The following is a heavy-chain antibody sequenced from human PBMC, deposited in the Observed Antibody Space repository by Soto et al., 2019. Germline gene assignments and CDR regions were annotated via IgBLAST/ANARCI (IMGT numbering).Heavy chain of an antibody. Sequence: PSETLSLTCTVSGGSISGGGYYWSWIRQHPGKGLEWIGFISGSGSTYYNPSLKSRVTISVDTSRNQFSLNLNSVTAADTAVYYCAKDPLYGWFDPWGQGTLVTVSS. V-gene: IGHV4-31*03. CDR2: ISGSGST. CDR3: AKDPLYGWFDP. D-gene: IGHD2-2*02. CDR1: GGSISGGGYY. J-gene: IGHJ5*02.